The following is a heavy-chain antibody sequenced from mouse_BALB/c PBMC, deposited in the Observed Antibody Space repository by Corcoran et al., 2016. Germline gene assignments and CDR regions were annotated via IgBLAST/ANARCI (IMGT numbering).Heavy chain of an antibody. Sequence: DVQLQESEPGIVKPSQSLPPTCSVTGYSITSGYYWNWIRQFPGNKLEWMGYISYDGSNNYNPSLKNRISITRDTSKNQFFLKLNSVTTEDTAIYYCATLLRPFDYWGQRTTLPVSS. CDR3: ATLLRPFDY. CDR2: ISYDGSN. CDR1: GYSITSGYY. J-gene: IGHJ2*01. D-gene: IGHD1-2*01. V-gene: IGHV3-6*02.